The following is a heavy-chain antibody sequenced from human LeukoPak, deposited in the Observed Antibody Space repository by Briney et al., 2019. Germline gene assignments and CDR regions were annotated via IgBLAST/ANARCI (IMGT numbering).Heavy chain of an antibody. D-gene: IGHD5-12*01. J-gene: IGHJ3*02. V-gene: IGHV3-30*02. CDR3: AKEFSRYSGYDYAFDI. Sequence: PGGSLRLSCAASGFTFNTYATHWVRQAPGKGLEWMAFIRYDGGNKYYADSVKGRFTISRDNSKNTLYLQMNSLRAEDTAVYYCAKEFSRYSGYDYAFDIWGQGTMVTVSS. CDR2: IRYDGGNK. CDR1: GFTFNTYA.